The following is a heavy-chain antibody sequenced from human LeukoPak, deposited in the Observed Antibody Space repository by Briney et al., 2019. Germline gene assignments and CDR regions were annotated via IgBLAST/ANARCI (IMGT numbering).Heavy chain of an antibody. CDR1: GFTFSSYG. J-gene: IGHJ6*03. Sequence: PGGSLRLSCAASGFTFSSYGMHWVRQAPGKGLEWVSAISGSGGSTYYADSVKGRFTISRDNSKNTLYLQMNSLRAEDTAVYYCAKRRGLELTYYYYMDVWGKGTTVTVSS. D-gene: IGHD1-7*01. CDR2: ISGSGGST. V-gene: IGHV3-23*01. CDR3: AKRRGLELTYYYYMDV.